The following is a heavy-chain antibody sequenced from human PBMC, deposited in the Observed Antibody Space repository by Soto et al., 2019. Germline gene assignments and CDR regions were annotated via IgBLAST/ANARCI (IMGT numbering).Heavy chain of an antibody. D-gene: IGHD1-1*01. CDR3: AGALENPYCYCGLEV. CDR2: ISGSGGST. J-gene: IGHJ6*02. CDR1: GFTFSSDA. V-gene: IGHV3-23*01. Sequence: GGPLRLSFAASGFTFSSDAMSWVRQAPGKVLELVSAISGSGGSTYYAYSVKGRFTIYRDNSKNTLYLQMNSLGVENTATYYGAGALENPYCYCGLEVWGQGTTDNVSS.